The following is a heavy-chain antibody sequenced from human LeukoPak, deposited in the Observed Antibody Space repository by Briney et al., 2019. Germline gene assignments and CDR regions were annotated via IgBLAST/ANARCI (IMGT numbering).Heavy chain of an antibody. D-gene: IGHD2-2*01. CDR2: MYDGGST. J-gene: IGHJ2*01. Sequence: PSETLSLTCTVSSGSISNYYWRWIRQPPGRGLEWIAYMYDGGSTYYNPSLKSRVTISVDTSNNHFSLTLRSVTAADTAVYYCATVGVAVPTAMIYWYFDLWGRGTPVTVSS. CDR3: ATVGVAVPTAMIYWYFDL. CDR1: SGSISNYY. V-gene: IGHV4-59*01.